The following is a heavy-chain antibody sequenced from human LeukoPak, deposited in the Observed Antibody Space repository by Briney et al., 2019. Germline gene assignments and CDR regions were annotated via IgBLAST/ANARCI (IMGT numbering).Heavy chain of an antibody. V-gene: IGHV3-23*01. CDR1: GFTFSSFA. CDR3: ANRPLGSGSNYGYFDE. J-gene: IGHJ4*02. Sequence: GGSLRLSCAASGFTFSSFAMGWVRQAPGKGLEWVSAISSSGGSAYYADSVKGRFTISRDNSKKTLYLQMNSLRAEDTAVHYCANRPLGSGSNYGYFDEWGQGTLVTVSS. CDR2: ISSSGGSA. D-gene: IGHD3-10*01.